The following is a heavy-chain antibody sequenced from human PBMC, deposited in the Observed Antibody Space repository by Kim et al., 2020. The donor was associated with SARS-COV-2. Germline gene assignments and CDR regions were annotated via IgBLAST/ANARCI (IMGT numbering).Heavy chain of an antibody. J-gene: IGHJ4*02. D-gene: IGHD6-19*01. CDR3: ARAGNAYSSGWPNDY. CDR1: GYTFTSYA. Sequence: ASVKVSCKASGYTFTSYAMHWVRQALGQRLEWMGWINAGNGNTKYSQKFQGRVTITRDTSASTAYMELSSLRSEDTAVYYCARAGNAYSSGWPNDYWGQGTLSPSPQ. CDR2: INAGNGNT. V-gene: IGHV1-3*01.